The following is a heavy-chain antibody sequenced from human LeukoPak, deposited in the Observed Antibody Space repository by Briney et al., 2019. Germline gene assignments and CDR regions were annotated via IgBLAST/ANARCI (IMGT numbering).Heavy chain of an antibody. CDR2: INPNTGAT. CDR1: GYTFSGYY. Sequence: ASVKVSCKASGYTFSGYYIHWVRQAPGQGLEWMGWINPNTGATKYAQEFQGKITMTRDMSISTAYMELSRLRSDDTAVYYCARELESGYPEGNWFDPWGQGTLVTVSS. V-gene: IGHV1-2*02. J-gene: IGHJ5*02. D-gene: IGHD5-12*01. CDR3: ARELESGYPEGNWFDP.